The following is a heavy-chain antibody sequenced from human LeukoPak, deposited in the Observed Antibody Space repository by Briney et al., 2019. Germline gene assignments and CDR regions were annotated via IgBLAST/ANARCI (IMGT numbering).Heavy chain of an antibody. Sequence: GGSLRLSCAASGFTFSSYNMNWVRQAPGKGLEWVSYISSSSRTIYYADSVKGRFTISRDNAKNSLYLQMNSLRAEDTAVYYCARDRGVNWFDPWGQRTLVTVSS. CDR3: ARDRGVNWFDP. CDR1: GFTFSSYN. D-gene: IGHD3-10*01. V-gene: IGHV3-48*01. J-gene: IGHJ5*02. CDR2: ISSSSRTI.